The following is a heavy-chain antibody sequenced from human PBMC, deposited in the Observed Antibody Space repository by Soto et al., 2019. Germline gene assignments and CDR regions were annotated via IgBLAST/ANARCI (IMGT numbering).Heavy chain of an antibody. CDR3: AGEVGLDY. V-gene: IGHV3-30*03. Sequence: QVQLVESGGGVVQPGRSLRLSCAASGFTFSSYGMHWVRQAPGKGLEWVAVISYDGSKKYYADSERGRFTLSRDNSKNALYLQMNSLRPEDTAVYYCAGEVGLDYWGQGTLVTVSS. CDR1: GFTFSSYG. J-gene: IGHJ4*02. CDR2: ISYDGSKK.